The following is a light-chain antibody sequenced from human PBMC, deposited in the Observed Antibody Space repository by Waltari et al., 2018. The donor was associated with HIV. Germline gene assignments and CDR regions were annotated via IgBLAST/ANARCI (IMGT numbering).Light chain of an antibody. CDR2: EVT. V-gene: IGLV2-23*02. Sequence: QSALTQPASVSGSPGQSITIPCTGTSSNVGSDDLVSWYQQHPGEAPKLIIYEVTQRPSGVSNRFSGSKSGNTASLTISGLQAEDEADYYCCSCPRSGIRYVFGTGTKVTVL. CDR1: SSNVGSDDL. J-gene: IGLJ1*01. CDR3: CSCPRSGIRYV.